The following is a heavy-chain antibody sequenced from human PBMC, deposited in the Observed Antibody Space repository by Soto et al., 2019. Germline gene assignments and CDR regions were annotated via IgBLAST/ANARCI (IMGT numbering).Heavy chain of an antibody. V-gene: IGHV3-30*18. CDR3: AKDWGSSGRYNWFDP. D-gene: IGHD3-16*01. Sequence: QVQLVESGGGVVQSGRSLRLSCAASGFTFSTSGMHWIRQAPGKGLEWVAMISHDGGATYYVDSVKGRFTISRDTDKNTLHLPMDSLRPEDTATYYCAKDWGSSGRYNWFDPWGQGTLVTVSS. J-gene: IGHJ5*02. CDR1: GFTFSTSG. CDR2: ISHDGGAT.